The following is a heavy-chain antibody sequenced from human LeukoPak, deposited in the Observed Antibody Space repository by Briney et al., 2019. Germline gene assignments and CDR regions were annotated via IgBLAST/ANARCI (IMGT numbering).Heavy chain of an antibody. V-gene: IGHV1-18*01. D-gene: IGHD3-10*01. Sequence: ASVKVSCKASGYTFTSYGISWVRQAPGQGLEWLGWISVYNVNTNYAQKLQGRVTMTTDTSTSTVYMELRSLRSDDTAVYYCARGNLWFGELLSAPWGQGTLVTVSS. CDR2: ISVYNVNT. CDR1: GYTFTSYG. J-gene: IGHJ5*02. CDR3: ARGNLWFGELLSAP.